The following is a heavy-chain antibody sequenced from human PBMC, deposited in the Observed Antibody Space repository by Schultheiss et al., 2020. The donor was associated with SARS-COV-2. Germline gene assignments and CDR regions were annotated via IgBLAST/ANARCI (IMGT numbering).Heavy chain of an antibody. J-gene: IGHJ4*02. CDR1: GFTFSSYS. D-gene: IGHD4-23*01. Sequence: GESLNISCAASGFTFSSYSMNWLRQAPGKGLEWVSSISSSSSYIYYADSVKGRFTISRDNAKNSLYLQMNSLRAEDTAVYYCASGDLTVVTNYWGQGTLVTVSS. V-gene: IGHV3-21*01. CDR2: ISSSSSYI. CDR3: ASGDLTVVTNY.